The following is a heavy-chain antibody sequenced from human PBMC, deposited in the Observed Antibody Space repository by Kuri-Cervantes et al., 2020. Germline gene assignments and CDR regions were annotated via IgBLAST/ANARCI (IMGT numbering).Heavy chain of an antibody. CDR3: AKDPRGYSYGPHDY. CDR2: ISSSSSYI. D-gene: IGHD5-18*01. CDR1: GFTFSSYS. Sequence: GGSLRLSCAASGFTFSSYSMNWVRQAPGKGLEWVSSISSSSSYIYYADSVKGRFTISRDNSKNTLYLQMNSLRAEDTAVYYCAKDPRGYSYGPHDYWGQGTLVTVSS. V-gene: IGHV3-21*04. J-gene: IGHJ4*02.